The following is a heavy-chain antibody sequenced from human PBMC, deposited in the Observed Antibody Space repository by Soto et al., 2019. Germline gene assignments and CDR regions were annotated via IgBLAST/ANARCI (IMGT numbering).Heavy chain of an antibody. J-gene: IGHJ5*01. Sequence: ASVKVSCKASGYTFTGYGINWVRQAPGQGLEWMGWISANNGNTNYAQKLQGRVTMTTNTSTSTAYMELTSLRSDDTAVYYCGIDGGYSYGYFCFSFDLWGQGTLVTVSS. CDR3: GIDGGYSYGYFCFSFDL. CDR2: ISANNGNT. V-gene: IGHV1-18*01. D-gene: IGHD5-18*01. CDR1: GYTFTGYG.